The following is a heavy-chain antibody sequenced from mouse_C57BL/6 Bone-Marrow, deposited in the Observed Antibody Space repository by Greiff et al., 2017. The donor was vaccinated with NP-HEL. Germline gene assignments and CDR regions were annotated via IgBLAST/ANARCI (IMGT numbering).Heavy chain of an antibody. CDR3: TDSNSHFDY. CDR1: GFNIKDDY. J-gene: IGHJ2*01. Sequence: VQLQQSGAELVRPGASVKLSCTASGFNIKDDYMHWVKQRPEQGLEWIGWIDPENGATEYASKFQGKATITADTSSNTAYLQLSSLTSEDTAVYYCTDSNSHFDYWGQGTTLTVSS. D-gene: IGHD2-5*01. CDR2: IDPENGAT. V-gene: IGHV14-4*01.